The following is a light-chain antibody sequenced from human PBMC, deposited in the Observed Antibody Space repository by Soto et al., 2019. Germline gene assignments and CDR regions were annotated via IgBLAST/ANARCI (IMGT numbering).Light chain of an antibody. CDR1: QAINTY. V-gene: IGKV1-39*01. CDR3: QQSYRNPRT. CDR2: TAS. Sequence: DIQLTQSPSFLSASVGDRVTITCRASQAINTYLAWYQQKPGTAPKLLIYTASTLQSGVPPRFSGSGSGTDFTLTISSLQPEDFATYYCQQSYRNPRTFGPGTKVEIK. J-gene: IGKJ3*01.